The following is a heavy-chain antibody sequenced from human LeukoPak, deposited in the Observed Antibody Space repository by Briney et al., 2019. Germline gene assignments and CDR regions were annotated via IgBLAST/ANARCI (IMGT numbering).Heavy chain of an antibody. D-gene: IGHD1-14*01. CDR2: INPKSGDT. V-gene: IGHV1-2*02. CDR3: ARVRDVTGLLY. CDR1: GYTFTDYF. J-gene: IGHJ4*02. Sequence: ASVTLSCKASGYTFTDYFLHWVRQAPGRGLEWMAWINPKSGDTKYTQNLQGRVTVTRDTSISTLSMELSRLISDDTAVYYCARVRDVTGLLYWGQGTLVTVSS.